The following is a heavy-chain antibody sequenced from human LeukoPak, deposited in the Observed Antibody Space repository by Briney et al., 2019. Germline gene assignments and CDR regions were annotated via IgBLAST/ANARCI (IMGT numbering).Heavy chain of an antibody. J-gene: IGHJ4*02. CDR2: IYYSGGT. CDR3: AREDCSSTSCYGYFDY. V-gene: IGHV4-30-4*08. D-gene: IGHD2-2*01. Sequence: SWVRQPPGKGLEGIGSIYYSGGTYYNPSLKSRVTISVDTSKNQFSLKLSSVTAADTAVYYCAREDCSSTSCYGYFDYWGQGTLVTVSS.